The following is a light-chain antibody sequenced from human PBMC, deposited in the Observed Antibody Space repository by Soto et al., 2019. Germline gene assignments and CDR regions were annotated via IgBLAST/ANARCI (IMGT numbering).Light chain of an antibody. Sequence: EIVLTQSPGTLSSSPGERATLSCRASQRVTSDFLAWYQQKPGQPPSLLIYGASNRATGVPSRFSGSGSGTDFTLTISRLEPEDFAVYHCQQYGRSPPTFGGGTKVGFK. CDR3: QQYGRSPPT. J-gene: IGKJ4*02. CDR1: QRVTSDF. CDR2: GAS. V-gene: IGKV3-20*01.